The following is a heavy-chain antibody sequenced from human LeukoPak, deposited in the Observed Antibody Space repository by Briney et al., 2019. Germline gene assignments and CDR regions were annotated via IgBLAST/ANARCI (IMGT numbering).Heavy chain of an antibody. V-gene: IGHV3-48*03. Sequence: PGGSLTLSCAASGFTLRSYEMNWLRQAPGKGLEWVSYIGSDDITIHYADSVRGRFTISRDNAKNSLYLQINSLRAEDTAVYYCARPIGYSGSGSYYGYWGQGTLVTVSS. D-gene: IGHD3-10*01. CDR2: IGSDDITI. CDR3: ARPIGYSGSGSYYGY. CDR1: GFTLRSYE. J-gene: IGHJ4*02.